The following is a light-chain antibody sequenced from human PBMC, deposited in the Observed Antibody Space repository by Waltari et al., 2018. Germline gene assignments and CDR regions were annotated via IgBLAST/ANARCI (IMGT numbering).Light chain of an antibody. V-gene: IGLV3-19*01. Sequence: SELTQDLAVSVALGQPVRITCLGDSPTTYSASCYQQKPGQAPVLIIHGQNNRPSWIPGRFSGSSSGITASLTITGAQAKDEADYYCNCRDSSGDRLVHVFGPGTKVTVL. CDR2: GQN. J-gene: IGLJ1*01. CDR1: SPTTYS. CDR3: NCRDSSGDRLVHV.